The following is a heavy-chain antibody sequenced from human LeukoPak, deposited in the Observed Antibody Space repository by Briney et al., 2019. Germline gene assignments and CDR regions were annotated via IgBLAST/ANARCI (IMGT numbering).Heavy chain of an antibody. J-gene: IGHJ6*03. CDR3: AKGGESYYNHYYMDV. V-gene: IGHV3-23*01. D-gene: IGHD3-16*01. Sequence: SGGYLRLSCAASGFSFNSYAMTWVRQAPGKGPEWVSAISGGGSSTYYADSVKGRFTISRDNSKSTLYLQMNSLRAEDTAVYYCAKGGESYYNHYYMDVWGKGTTVTVSS. CDR2: ISGGGSST. CDR1: GFSFNSYA.